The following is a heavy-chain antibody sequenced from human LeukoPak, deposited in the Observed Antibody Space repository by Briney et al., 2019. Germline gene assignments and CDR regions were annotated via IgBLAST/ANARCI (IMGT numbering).Heavy chain of an antibody. J-gene: IGHJ3*02. D-gene: IGHD2-15*01. CDR1: GFTFSSYS. Sequence: GGSLRLSCAASGFTFSSYSMNWVRQAPGKGLEWVSSISSSSSYIYYADSVKGRFTISRDNAKNSLYLQMNSLRAEDTAVYYCARDGASRQKYCSGGSCPYAFGIWGQGTMVTVSS. CDR3: ARDGASRQKYCSGGSCPYAFGI. CDR2: ISSSSSYI. V-gene: IGHV3-21*01.